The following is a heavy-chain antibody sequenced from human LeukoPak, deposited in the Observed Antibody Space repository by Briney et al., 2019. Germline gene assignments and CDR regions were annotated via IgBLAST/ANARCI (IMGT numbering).Heavy chain of an antibody. CDR1: GFTFDDYA. CDR2: ISWNSGGI. D-gene: IGHD2/OR15-2a*01. J-gene: IGHJ4*02. V-gene: IGHV3-9*01. Sequence: SGGSLRLSCAASGFTFDDYAMHWVRQAPGKGLEWVSGISWNSGGIGYADSVKGRFTISRDNAKNSLYLQMNSLRAEDTALYYCAKDIVFVLETFAFDYWGQGTLVTVSS. CDR3: AKDIVFVLETFAFDY.